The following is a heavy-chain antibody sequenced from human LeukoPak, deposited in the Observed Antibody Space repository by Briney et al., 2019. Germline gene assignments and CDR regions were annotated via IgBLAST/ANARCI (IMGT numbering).Heavy chain of an antibody. Sequence: PGGSLRLSCAASGFTFTSYAMSWVRQAPGKGLKWVSASSGSGVTTYYADSVKGRFTISRDNPKNTLYLQMNSLRAEDTAVHYCAKGTVWGVRAFDIWGQGTMVTVSS. CDR1: GFTFTSYA. CDR3: AKGTVWGVRAFDI. D-gene: IGHD7-27*01. CDR2: SSGSGVTT. V-gene: IGHV3-23*01. J-gene: IGHJ3*02.